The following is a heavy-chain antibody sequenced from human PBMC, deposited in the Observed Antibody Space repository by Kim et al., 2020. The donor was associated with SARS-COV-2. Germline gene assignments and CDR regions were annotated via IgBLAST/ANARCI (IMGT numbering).Heavy chain of an antibody. J-gene: IGHJ5*02. D-gene: IGHD3-10*01. V-gene: IGHV3-23*01. CDR3: AKDGEYYYGSFDP. Sequence: TQPGKGRFTTSGNNSKNTLYLQMNSLGAEDTAVHYCAKDGEYYYGSFDPWGQGTLVTVSS.